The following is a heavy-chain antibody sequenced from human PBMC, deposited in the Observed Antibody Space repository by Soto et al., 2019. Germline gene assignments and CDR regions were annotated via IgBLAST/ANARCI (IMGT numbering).Heavy chain of an antibody. CDR2: IYHSGST. D-gene: IGHD3-3*01. Sequence: QVQLQESGPGLVKPSGTLSLTCAVSGGSISSSNWWSWVRQPPGKGLEWIGEIYHSGSTNYNPSLKRRVTISVNKPRNQFSRNLSSVTAADTAVYYCASANYDFLHWFDPWGQGTLVTVSS. CDR3: ASANYDFLHWFDP. J-gene: IGHJ5*02. V-gene: IGHV4-4*02. CDR1: GGSISSSNW.